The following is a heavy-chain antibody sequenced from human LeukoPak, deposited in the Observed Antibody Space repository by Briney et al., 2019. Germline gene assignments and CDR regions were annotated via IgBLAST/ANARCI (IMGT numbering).Heavy chain of an antibody. D-gene: IGHD3-22*01. CDR2: FDPEDGET. CDR1: GYTLTELS. Sequence: GASVKVSCKVSGYTLTELSMHWVRQAPGKGLEWMGGFDPEDGETIYAQNFQGRVTMTEDTSTDTAYMELSSLRSEDTAVYYCATVGLIKPEYYDRSGYYYRRVLSPLDYWGQGTQVTVSS. V-gene: IGHV1-24*01. CDR3: ATVGLIKPEYYDRSGYYYRRVLSPLDY. J-gene: IGHJ4*02.